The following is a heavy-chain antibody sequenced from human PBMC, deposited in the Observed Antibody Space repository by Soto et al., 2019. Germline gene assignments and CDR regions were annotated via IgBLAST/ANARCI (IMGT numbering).Heavy chain of an antibody. V-gene: IGHV2-5*02. CDR1: GFSLSTSGVG. CDR2: IYWDDDE. D-gene: IGHD3-22*01. CDR3: AHAYDSSGYYYFFDH. J-gene: IGHJ4*02. Sequence: QITLKESGPTLVKPTQTLTLTCTFSGFSLSTSGVGVGWIRQPPGKALEWVALIYWDDDERYSPSLKTRLTITKDPSQNQLVLTMTNMDPVDTSTYYCAHAYDSSGYYYFFDHWGQGTLVTVSS.